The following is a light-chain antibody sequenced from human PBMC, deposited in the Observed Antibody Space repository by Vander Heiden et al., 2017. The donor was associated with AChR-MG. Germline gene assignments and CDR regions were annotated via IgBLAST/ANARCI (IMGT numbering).Light chain of an antibody. CDR2: DAS. Sequence: DIQVTQSPSTLSASVGDRVTITCRASQSISTWLAWYRQKPGKAPKFLIYDASSLESGVPSRFSGSGSGTEFTLTISSLQPDDFATYYCQQYDSYSGTFGQGTKVEIK. V-gene: IGKV1-5*01. CDR1: QSISTW. CDR3: QQYDSYSGT. J-gene: IGKJ1*01.